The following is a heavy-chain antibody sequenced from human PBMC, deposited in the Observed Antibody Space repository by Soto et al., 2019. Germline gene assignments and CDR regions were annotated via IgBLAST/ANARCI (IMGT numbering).Heavy chain of an antibody. CDR3: TRALILSYYDSSGYYTFDS. D-gene: IGHD3-22*01. V-gene: IGHV3-49*03. Sequence: PGGSLRLSCIASGFTFGDFAMSWFRQAPGKGLEWVGFIDSKTYGGTTESAASVKGRFTISRDDSKSIAYLQMNSLKTEDTAVYYCTRALILSYYDSSGYYTFDSWGQGTLVTVSS. CDR2: IDSKTYGGTT. J-gene: IGHJ4*02. CDR1: GFTFGDFA.